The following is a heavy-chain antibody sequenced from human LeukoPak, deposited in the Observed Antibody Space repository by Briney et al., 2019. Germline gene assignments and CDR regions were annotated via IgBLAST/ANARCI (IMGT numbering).Heavy chain of an antibody. CDR3: AKARPREWLRMG. V-gene: IGHV3-23*01. CDR1: GFTFSNYG. CDR2: LSSSGGST. D-gene: IGHD5-12*01. Sequence: PGGSLRLSCADSGFTFSNYGMNWVRQAPGKGLERVSALSSSGGSTYYAESVKGGFIISRDNSKNTLYLQMNSLRAEDTAVYYCAKARPREWLRMGWGQGTLVTVSS. J-gene: IGHJ4*02.